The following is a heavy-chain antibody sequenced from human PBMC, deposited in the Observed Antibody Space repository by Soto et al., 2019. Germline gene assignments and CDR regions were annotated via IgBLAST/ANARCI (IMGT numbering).Heavy chain of an antibody. V-gene: IGHV4-31*03. CDR1: GGSISSGGYY. CDR2: IYYSGST. CDR3: ARGIEDGSAPY. D-gene: IGHD3-10*01. J-gene: IGHJ4*02. Sequence: SETLSLTCTVSGGSISSGGYYWSWIRQHPGKGLEWIGYIYYSGSTYYNPSLKSRVTISVDTSKNQFSLKLSSVTAADTAVYYCARGIEDGSAPYWGQGTLVTVSS.